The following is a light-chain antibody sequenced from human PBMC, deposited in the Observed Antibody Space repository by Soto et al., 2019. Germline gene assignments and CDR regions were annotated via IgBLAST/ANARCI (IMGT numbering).Light chain of an antibody. Sequence: DIQMTQSPSTLSASVGDRVSITCRGSQSLNSWLAWYQQKPGKAPKLLIYKTSTLESGVPSRFSGSGSGTEFTLTISNLQPDDFATYYCQQYNTYSFGQGTKLEIK. CDR1: QSLNSW. J-gene: IGKJ2*01. CDR3: QQYNTYS. CDR2: KTS. V-gene: IGKV1-5*03.